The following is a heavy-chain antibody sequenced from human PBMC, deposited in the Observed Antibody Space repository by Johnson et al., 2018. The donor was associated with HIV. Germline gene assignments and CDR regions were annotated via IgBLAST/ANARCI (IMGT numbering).Heavy chain of an antibody. J-gene: IGHJ3*02. CDR2: IWYDGSNK. D-gene: IGHD1-26*01. Sequence: QVQLVESGGGVVQPGRSLRLSCAASRFTFSSYAMHWVRQAPGKGLEWVAVIWYDGSNKYYADSVKGRFTISRDNSKNTLYLQMNSLRAEDTAVYYCARVRRSGTYYVDAFDIWGQGTMVTVSS. V-gene: IGHV3-30*04. CDR1: RFTFSSYA. CDR3: ARVRRSGTYYVDAFDI.